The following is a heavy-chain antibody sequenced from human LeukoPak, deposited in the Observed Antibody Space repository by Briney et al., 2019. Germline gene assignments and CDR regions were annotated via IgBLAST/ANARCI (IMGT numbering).Heavy chain of an antibody. D-gene: IGHD3-3*01. J-gene: IGHJ6*03. V-gene: IGHV3-11*04. CDR2: ISSSGSTI. CDR3: ARSGPLEGGDFWSGYYLSGGAYYYMDV. CDR1: GFTFSDYY. Sequence: PGGSLRLSCAASGFTFSDYYMSWIRQAPGKGLEWVSYISSSGSTIYYADSVKGRFTISRDNAKNSLYLQMNSLRAEDTAVYYCARSGPLEGGDFWSGYYLSGGAYYYMDVWGKGTTVTVSS.